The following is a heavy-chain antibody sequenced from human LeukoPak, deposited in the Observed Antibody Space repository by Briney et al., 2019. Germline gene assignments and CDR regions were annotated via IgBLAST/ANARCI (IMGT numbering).Heavy chain of an antibody. D-gene: IGHD2-2*01. CDR2: INHSGST. CDR1: GGPFSGYY. V-gene: IGHV4-34*01. Sequence: PSETLSLTCAVYGGPFSGYYWSWIRQPPGKGLEWIGEINHSGSTNYNPSLKSRVTISVDTSKNQFSLKLSSVTAADTAVYYCARGPNTDIVVVPAAREGDGQKLNWFDPWGQGTLVTVSS. CDR3: ARGPNTDIVVVPAAREGDGQKLNWFDP. J-gene: IGHJ5*02.